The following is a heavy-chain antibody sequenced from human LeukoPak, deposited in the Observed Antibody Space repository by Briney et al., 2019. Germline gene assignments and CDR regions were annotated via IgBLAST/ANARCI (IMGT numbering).Heavy chain of an antibody. Sequence: GGSLRLSCAASGFTFSTNCMTCVRRAPGKGLEWVSTIYSGGATDYADSVIGRFTNTRHNSRNTLYLQMNSLRAEDTAVYYCARDYVTPGITGTTSPLDYWGQGILVSVSS. J-gene: IGHJ4*02. V-gene: IGHV3-53*04. CDR1: GFTFSTNC. CDR2: IYSGGAT. CDR3: ARDYVTPGITGTTSPLDY. D-gene: IGHD1-7*01.